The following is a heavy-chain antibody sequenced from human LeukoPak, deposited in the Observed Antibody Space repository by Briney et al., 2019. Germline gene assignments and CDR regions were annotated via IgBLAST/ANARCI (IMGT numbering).Heavy chain of an antibody. CDR1: GVMCSDDY. CDR3: ARAYSYGPFDY. J-gene: IGHJ4*02. CDR2: IRNIAKSYST. V-gene: IGHV3-72*01. D-gene: IGHD5-18*01. Sequence: PGGSLRVSCAASGVMCSDDYMGRFRQAPGKGLEWVGRIRNIAKSYSTHYAASVKGRFTISRDDSKNSLYLQMDSLKTEDTAVYYCARAYSYGPFDYWGQGTLVTVSS.